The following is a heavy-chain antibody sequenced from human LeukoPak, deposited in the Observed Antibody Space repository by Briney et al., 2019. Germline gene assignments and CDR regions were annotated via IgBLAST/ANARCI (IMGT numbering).Heavy chain of an antibody. CDR3: GTGMFREPLNDY. J-gene: IGHJ4*02. V-gene: IGHV3-66*01. D-gene: IGHD3-10*02. CDR1: GFTVSSNY. Sequence: GGSLRLSCAASGFTVSSNYMSWVRQAPGKGLEWVSVIYSGGSTYYADSVKGRFTISRDNSKNTLYLQMNSLRAEDTAVYYCGTGMFREPLNDYWGPGTLVTVSS. CDR2: IYSGGST.